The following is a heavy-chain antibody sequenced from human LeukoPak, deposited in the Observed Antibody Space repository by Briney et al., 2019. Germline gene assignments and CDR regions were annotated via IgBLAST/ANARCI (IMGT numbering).Heavy chain of an antibody. Sequence: GGSLRLSCAASGFAFSSYGMHWVRQAPGKGLEWVAFIRYDGSNIYYADSVKGRFTISRDNSKNSLYLQMNSLTGEDTAVYYCARDEYSSSRSTHWGQGTLVTVSS. J-gene: IGHJ4*02. D-gene: IGHD6-13*01. V-gene: IGHV3-30*02. CDR2: IRYDGSNI. CDR3: ARDEYSSSRSTH. CDR1: GFAFSSYG.